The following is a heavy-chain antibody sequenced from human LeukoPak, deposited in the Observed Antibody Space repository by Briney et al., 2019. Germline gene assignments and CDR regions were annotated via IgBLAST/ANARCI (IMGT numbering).Heavy chain of an antibody. CDR2: ISSSGSTI. V-gene: IGHV3-48*03. CDR3: AKDDYSSSWYVQNLHWFDP. CDR1: GFTFSSYE. Sequence: GSLRLSCAASGFTFSSYEMNWVRQAPGKGLEWVSYISSSGSTIYYADSVKGRFTISRDNAKNSLYLQMNSLRAEDTAVYYCAKDDYSSSWYVQNLHWFDPWGQGTLVTVSS. D-gene: IGHD6-13*01. J-gene: IGHJ5*02.